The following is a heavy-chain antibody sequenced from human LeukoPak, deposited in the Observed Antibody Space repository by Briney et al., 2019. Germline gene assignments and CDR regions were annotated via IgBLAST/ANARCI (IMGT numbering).Heavy chain of an antibody. Sequence: GGSLRLSCAASGFTFSRYSMNWVRQAPGKGLEWVSSITSSSSYIYYADSVKGRFTISRDNAKNSLYLQMNSLRAEDTAVYYCARGGKVWFTYTYMDVWGKGTTVTVSS. CDR2: ITSSSSYI. CDR1: GFTFSRYS. J-gene: IGHJ6*03. D-gene: IGHD3-10*01. V-gene: IGHV3-21*01. CDR3: ARGGKVWFTYTYMDV.